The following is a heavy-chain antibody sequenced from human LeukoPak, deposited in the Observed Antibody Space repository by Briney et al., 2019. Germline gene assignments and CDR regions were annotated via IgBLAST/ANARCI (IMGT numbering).Heavy chain of an antibody. CDR2: ISSSSSYI. D-gene: IGHD6-13*01. CDR1: GFTFSSYS. CDR3: AHLAAAGTDY. V-gene: IGHV3-21*04. Sequence: GGSLRLSCAASGFTFSSYSMNWVRQAPGKGLEWVSSISSSSSYIYYADSVKGRFTISRDNAKNSLYLQMNSLRAEDTALYYCAHLAAAGTDYWGQGTLVTVSS. J-gene: IGHJ4*02.